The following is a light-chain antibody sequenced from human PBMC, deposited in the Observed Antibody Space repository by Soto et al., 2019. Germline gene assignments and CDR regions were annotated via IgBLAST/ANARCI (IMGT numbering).Light chain of an antibody. Sequence: EIVMTQSPATLPVSPGERAPLPCMASQSVSSNLAWYQQKPGQTPRLLIYGTSTRATGIPARFSGSGSGTEFTLTISSLQSEDFAVYYCQQYNNWPLTFGGGTKV. J-gene: IGKJ4*01. CDR1: QSVSSN. CDR3: QQYNNWPLT. CDR2: GTS. V-gene: IGKV3-15*01.